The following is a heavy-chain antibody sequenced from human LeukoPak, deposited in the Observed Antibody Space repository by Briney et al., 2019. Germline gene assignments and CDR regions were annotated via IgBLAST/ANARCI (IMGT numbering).Heavy chain of an antibody. CDR2: ISGYNGNT. Sequence: ASVKVSCKASGYTFTSYGISWVRQAPGQGLEWMGWISGYNGNTNYAQKLQGRVTMTTDTSTSTAYMELRSLRSDDTAVYYCARDLKRGYSSGRYSWGTGSSNDYWGQGTLVTVSS. V-gene: IGHV1-18*01. CDR3: ARDLKRGYSSGRYSWGTGSSNDY. D-gene: IGHD6-19*01. J-gene: IGHJ4*02. CDR1: GYTFTSYG.